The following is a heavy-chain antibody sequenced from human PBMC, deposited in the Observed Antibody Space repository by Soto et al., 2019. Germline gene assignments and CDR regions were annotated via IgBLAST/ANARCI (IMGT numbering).Heavy chain of an antibody. CDR3: AIDRLIVAVAVGRMDV. J-gene: IGHJ6*02. Sequence: QVQLVQSGAEMKKPGSSVKVSCKASGDTFTGYAISWVRQAPGQGLEWMGWVIPTFGTTKYAQRFQGRVTISVDELASTAYMELSSLRPEDRALYYCAIDRLIVAVAVGRMDVWGQGTTVTVSS. CDR2: VIPTFGTT. CDR1: GDTFTGYA. D-gene: IGHD6-19*01. V-gene: IGHV1-69*01.